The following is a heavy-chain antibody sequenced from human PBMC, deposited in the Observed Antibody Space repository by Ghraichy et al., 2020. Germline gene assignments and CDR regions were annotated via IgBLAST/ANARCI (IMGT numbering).Heavy chain of an antibody. J-gene: IGHJ3*02. CDR1: GFTFRSYA. D-gene: IGHD3-22*01. CDR2: MSGSGDNA. Sequence: GESLNISCAASGFTFRSYATGWVRQAPGKGLEWVSTMSGSGDNAFYADSVNGRFTISRDNLKNTLYLQMNSLSAEDTAVYYCAKHFGSSGYQHAFDIWGQGTMVSVSS. CDR3: AKHFGSSGYQHAFDI. V-gene: IGHV3-23*01.